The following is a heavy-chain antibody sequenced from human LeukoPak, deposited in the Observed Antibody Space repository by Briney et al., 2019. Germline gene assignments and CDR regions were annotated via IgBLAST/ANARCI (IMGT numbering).Heavy chain of an antibody. D-gene: IGHD2-2*02. V-gene: IGHV4-61*01. CDR1: GYSISSGYY. CDR3: ARVRLVPGAINK. J-gene: IGHJ1*01. CDR2: IYYSGST. Sequence: PSETLSLTCTVSGYSISSGYYWGWIRQPPGKGLEWIGYIYYSGSTNYNPSLKSRVTISVDTSKNQFSLKLSSVTAADTAVYYCARVRLVPGAINKWGQGTLVTVSS.